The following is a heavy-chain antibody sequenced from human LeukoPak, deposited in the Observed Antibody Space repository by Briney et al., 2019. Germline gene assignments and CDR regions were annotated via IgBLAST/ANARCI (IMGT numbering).Heavy chain of an antibody. CDR3: AKSVVVITFRFDD. CDR1: GFTFSSYG. CDR2: INGGGSNT. D-gene: IGHD2-15*01. V-gene: IGHV3-23*01. Sequence: GSLRLSCAASGFTFSSYGMSWVRQAPGKGLEWVSAINGGGSNTYYADSVKGRFTISRDNSKNMLYLQMNSLRADDTAIYYCAKSVVVITFRFDDWGQGALVTVSS. J-gene: IGHJ4*02.